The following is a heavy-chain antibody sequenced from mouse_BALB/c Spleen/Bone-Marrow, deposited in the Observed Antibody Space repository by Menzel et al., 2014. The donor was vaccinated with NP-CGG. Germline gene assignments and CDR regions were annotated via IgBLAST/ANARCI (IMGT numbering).Heavy chain of an antibody. D-gene: IGHD2-10*02. V-gene: IGHV1-5*01. CDR2: FYPGNSDT. Sequence: VQLQQPGTVLARPGASVTMSCKASGYSFTSYWMHWVKQRPGRGLDWIGAFYPGNSDTTYNQKFKGKAKLTAVTSASTAYMELSSRTNEDSAVYNCTFLVKEDFAYWGQGTLVTVSA. J-gene: IGHJ3*01. CDR3: TFLVKEDFAY. CDR1: GYSFTSYW.